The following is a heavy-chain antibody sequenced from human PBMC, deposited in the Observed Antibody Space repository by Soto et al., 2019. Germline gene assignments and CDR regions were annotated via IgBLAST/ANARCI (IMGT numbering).Heavy chain of an antibody. Sequence: QVTLKESGPVLVKPTETLTLTCTVSGFSLSNARMGVSWIRQPPGKALEWLAHIFSNDEQSYSTSLKSRLTISKDTSNSQVVLTMTNMDPVDTATYYCARHGRGVGARPLDYWGQGTLVTVSS. V-gene: IGHV2-26*01. D-gene: IGHD1-26*01. J-gene: IGHJ4*02. CDR3: ARHGRGVGARPLDY. CDR2: IFSNDEQ. CDR1: GFSLSNARMG.